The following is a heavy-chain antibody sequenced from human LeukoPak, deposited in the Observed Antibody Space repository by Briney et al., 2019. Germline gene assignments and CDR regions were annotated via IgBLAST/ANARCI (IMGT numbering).Heavy chain of an antibody. Sequence: GGSLRLSCAASGFTFSNYGMTWVRQAPGKGLEWVSIINNSGGSTYYADSVKGRFTISRDNSKNTLYLQIDTLRAEDTAIYYCAKDLGYNWNYFDYWGQGTLVTVSS. CDR3: AKDLGYNWNYFDY. CDR1: GFTFSNYG. J-gene: IGHJ4*02. CDR2: INNSGGST. D-gene: IGHD1-20*01. V-gene: IGHV3-23*01.